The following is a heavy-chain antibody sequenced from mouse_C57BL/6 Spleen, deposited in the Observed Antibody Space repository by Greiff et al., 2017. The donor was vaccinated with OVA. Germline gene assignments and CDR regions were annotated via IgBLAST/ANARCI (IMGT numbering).Heavy chain of an antibody. Sequence: EVQVVESGGGLVKPGGSLKLSCAASGFTFSDYGMHWVRQAPEKGLEWVAYISSGSSTIYYADTVKGRFTISRDNAKNTLFLQMTRLRSEDTAMYYCASGHDYTYAMDYWGQGTSVTVSS. CDR3: ASGHDYTYAMDY. D-gene: IGHD2-4*01. J-gene: IGHJ4*01. CDR2: ISSGSSTI. V-gene: IGHV5-17*01. CDR1: GFTFSDYG.